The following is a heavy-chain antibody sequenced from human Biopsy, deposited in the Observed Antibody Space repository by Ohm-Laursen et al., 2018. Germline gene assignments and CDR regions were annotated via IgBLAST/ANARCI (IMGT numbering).Heavy chain of an antibody. CDR3: AKDKGTFNFYYYGMDV. J-gene: IGHJ6*02. CDR2: ISYDGSKT. V-gene: IGHV3-30*18. Sequence: LRLSCAASGFTFSNSGMHWVRQAPGKGLEWVAAISYDGSKTDYGDSVKGRLNISRDNSKNTLDLQMSSLRVEDTAVYFCAKDKGTFNFYYYGMDVWGQGTTVTVSS. D-gene: IGHD2/OR15-2a*01. CDR1: GFTFSNSG.